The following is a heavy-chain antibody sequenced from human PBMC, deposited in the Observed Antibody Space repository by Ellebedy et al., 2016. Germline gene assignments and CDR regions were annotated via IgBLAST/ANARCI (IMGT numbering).Heavy chain of an antibody. Sequence: ASVKVSXXASGYTFTGYYMHWVRQAPGQGLEWMGWINPNSGNTGYAQKFQGRVTMTRNTSISTAYMELSSLRSEDTAVYYCARGSDSGATTGWGQGTLVTVSS. J-gene: IGHJ4*02. CDR3: ARGSDSGATTG. V-gene: IGHV1-8*02. CDR1: GYTFTGYY. D-gene: IGHD5-24*01. CDR2: INPNSGNT.